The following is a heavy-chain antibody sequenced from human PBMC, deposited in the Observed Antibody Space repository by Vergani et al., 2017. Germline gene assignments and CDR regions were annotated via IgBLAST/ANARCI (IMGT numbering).Heavy chain of an antibody. Sequence: QVQLVQSGAEVKKPGASVKVSCKASGGTFSSYAISWVRQAPGQGLEWMGRIIPIFGTANYAQKFQGRVTITADESTSTAYMELSSLRSEDTAVYYCARDRDYYDSSGYYSSHYYWGQGTLVTVSS. V-gene: IGHV1-69*18. CDR3: ARDRDYYDSSGYYSSHYY. D-gene: IGHD3-22*01. CDR1: GGTFSSYA. J-gene: IGHJ4*02. CDR2: IIPIFGTA.